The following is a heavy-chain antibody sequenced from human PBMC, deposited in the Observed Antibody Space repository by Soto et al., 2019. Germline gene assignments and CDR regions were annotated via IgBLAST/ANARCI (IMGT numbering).Heavy chain of an antibody. D-gene: IGHD1-1*01. Sequence: QVQLQESGPGLVKPSGTLSLTCAVSGGSISTSNWWSWVRQPPGKGLEWIGEVYHSGSTNYNPSSTSRVAMSVDKSKTQFSLKLNSVTAADTALYCCARTSTSGTRFAYWGQGSLVTVSS. V-gene: IGHV4-4*01. CDR2: VYHSGST. CDR3: ARTSTSGTRFAY. CDR1: GGSISTSNW. J-gene: IGHJ4*02.